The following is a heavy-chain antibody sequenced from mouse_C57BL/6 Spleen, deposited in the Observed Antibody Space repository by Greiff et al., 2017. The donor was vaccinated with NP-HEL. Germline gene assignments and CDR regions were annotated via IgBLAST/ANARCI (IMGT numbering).Heavy chain of an antibody. CDR2: IDPSDSYT. J-gene: IGHJ1*03. Sequence: QVQLQQPGAELVKPGASVKLSCKASGYTFTSYWMQWVKQRPGQGLEWIGEIDPSDSYTNYNQKFKGKATLTVDTSSSTAYMQLSSLTSEDSAVYYCARSGIYYDYAYWCFDVWGTGTTVTVSS. D-gene: IGHD2-4*01. V-gene: IGHV1-50*01. CDR3: ARSGIYYDYAYWCFDV. CDR1: GYTFTSYW.